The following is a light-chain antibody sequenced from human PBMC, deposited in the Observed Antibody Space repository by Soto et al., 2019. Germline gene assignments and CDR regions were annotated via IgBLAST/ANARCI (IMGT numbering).Light chain of an antibody. Sequence: DIVMTQSPDSLAVSLGERATIKCKSSQSVLYSSNNKNCLAWYQQNAGQPPKLLIYWASTRESGVPDRFSGSESGTDFTLTISSLQDEDVAVYYCQQYYGTHLTFGGGTKVEIK. CDR1: QSVLYSSNNKNC. CDR2: WAS. CDR3: QQYYGTHLT. J-gene: IGKJ4*01. V-gene: IGKV4-1*01.